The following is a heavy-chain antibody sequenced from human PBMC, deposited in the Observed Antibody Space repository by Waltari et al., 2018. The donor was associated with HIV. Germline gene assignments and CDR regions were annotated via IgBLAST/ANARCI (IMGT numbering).Heavy chain of an antibody. CDR1: GGSISSSNW. CDR2: IYHSGST. Sequence: QVQLQDSGPGLVKPSGTLSLTCVVSGGSISSSNWWSWVRQPPGKGLEWIGEIYHSGSTNYNPSLKSRGTISVDKSKDKFTRKLRSVTAADTAVYFCARVSSLTGYYKALDYWGQGTLVTVSS. CDR3: ARVSSLTGYYKALDY. J-gene: IGHJ4*02. D-gene: IGHD3-9*01. V-gene: IGHV4-4*02.